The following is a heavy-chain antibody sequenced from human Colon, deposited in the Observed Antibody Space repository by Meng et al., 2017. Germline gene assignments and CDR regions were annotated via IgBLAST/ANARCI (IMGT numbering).Heavy chain of an antibody. CDR3: ARDYGYSYGLPLDY. J-gene: IGHJ4*02. CDR1: WDSVSSNTAA. Sequence: QVQLQQSGPGLVKPSQTLSRTCVISWDSVSSNTAAWNWIRQSPSRGLEWLGRTYYRSKWYNEYAVSVKSRMTFNADTSKTQVSLQVNSVTPEDTAVYYCARDYGYSYGLPLDYWGQGILVTVSS. CDR2: TYYRSKWYN. D-gene: IGHD5-18*01. V-gene: IGHV6-1*01.